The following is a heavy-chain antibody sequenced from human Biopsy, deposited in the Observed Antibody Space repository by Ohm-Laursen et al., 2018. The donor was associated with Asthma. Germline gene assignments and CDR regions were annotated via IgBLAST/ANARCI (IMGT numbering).Heavy chain of an antibody. Sequence: ETLSLTCSVSGGSMSSSSYYWGWIRQPPGKGLEWVSSITGSGGFTYYADSVKGRFTISRDKSDNTLYLQMNSLTAEDTAVYHCAKDERAYYGSDSKYMQPVPLGDWGQGTVVIVSA. V-gene: IGHV3-23*01. CDR1: GGSMSSSSYY. J-gene: IGHJ4*02. CDR2: ITGSGGFT. CDR3: AKDERAYYGSDSKYMQPVPLGD. D-gene: IGHD2-21*01.